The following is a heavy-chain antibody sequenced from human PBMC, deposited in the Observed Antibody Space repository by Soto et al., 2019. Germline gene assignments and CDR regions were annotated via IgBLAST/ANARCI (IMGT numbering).Heavy chain of an antibody. CDR1: GFSLTTRGVG. J-gene: IGHJ5*02. Sequence: QITLKESGHTLVKPTQTLTLTCTFSGFSLTTRGVGVGWIRQPPGKALECLALIYWDDDKRYSPSLQSRLSITKDTSKNQVVLTMTSVDPVDTATYYCAHIPNYYQYDWFDPWGQGTLVSVSS. D-gene: IGHD3-16*01. CDR2: IYWDDDK. V-gene: IGHV2-5*02. CDR3: AHIPNYYQYDWFDP.